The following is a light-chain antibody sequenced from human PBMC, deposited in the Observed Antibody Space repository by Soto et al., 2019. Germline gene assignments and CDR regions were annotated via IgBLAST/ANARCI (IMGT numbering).Light chain of an antibody. V-gene: IGKV3-20*01. J-gene: IGKJ1*01. CDR3: QQYDSSGT. CDR2: GAS. Sequence: EIVLTQSPATLSLSPGERATLSCRASQSVTSSYLAWYQKKPGQAPRLLIYGASNRATGIPDRFSGSGSGTDFTLTISRLEPEDFAVYYCQQYDSSGTFGQGTKVDIK. CDR1: QSVTSSY.